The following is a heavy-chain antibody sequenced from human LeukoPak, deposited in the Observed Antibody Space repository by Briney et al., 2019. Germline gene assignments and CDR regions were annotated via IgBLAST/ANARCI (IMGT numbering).Heavy chain of an antibody. CDR1: GGTFSSYA. Sequence: VASVKVFCKASGGTFSSYAISWVRQAPGQGLEWMGGIIPIFGTANYAQKFQGRVTITADESTSTAYMELSSLRSEDTAVYYCARVRDITTHYYFDYWGQGTLVTVSS. CDR3: ARVRDITTHYYFDY. CDR2: IIPIFGTA. V-gene: IGHV1-69*01. D-gene: IGHD3-3*01. J-gene: IGHJ4*02.